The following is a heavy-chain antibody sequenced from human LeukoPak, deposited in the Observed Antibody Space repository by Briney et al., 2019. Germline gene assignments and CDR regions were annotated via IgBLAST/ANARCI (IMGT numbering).Heavy chain of an antibody. CDR3: ARGQYCSSTSCRTQTPYCYYGMDV. D-gene: IGHD2-2*01. Sequence: ASVKVSCKASGGTFSSYAISWVRQAPGQGLEWMGGIIPIFGTANYAQKFQGRVTITADESTSTAYMELSSLRSEDTAVYYCARGQYCSSTSCRTQTPYCYYGMDVWGQGTTVTVSS. CDR2: IIPIFGTA. CDR1: GGTFSSYA. J-gene: IGHJ6*02. V-gene: IGHV1-69*01.